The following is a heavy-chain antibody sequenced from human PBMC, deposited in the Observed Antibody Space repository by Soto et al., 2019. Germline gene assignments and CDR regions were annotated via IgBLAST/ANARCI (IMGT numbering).Heavy chain of an antibody. D-gene: IGHD1-7*01. J-gene: IGHJ3*02. V-gene: IGHV3-21*01. Sequence: GGSLRLSCAASGFTFSSDSMNWVRQAPGKGLEWVSSISSSSSYIYYADSVKGRFTISRDNAKSSLYLQMNSLRAEDTAVYYCARGIVTGTTPKAFDIWGKGLMVTLS. CDR1: GFTFSSDS. CDR2: ISSSSSYI. CDR3: ARGIVTGTTPKAFDI.